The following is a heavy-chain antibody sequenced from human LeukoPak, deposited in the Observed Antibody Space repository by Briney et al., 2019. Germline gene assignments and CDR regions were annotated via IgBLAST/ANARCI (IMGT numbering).Heavy chain of an antibody. J-gene: IGHJ4*02. V-gene: IGHV1-46*01. D-gene: IGHD3-22*01. Sequence: ASVTVSCKASGYTFTIYFVHWVRQAPGQGLEWMGIINPSGGSTSYAQKFQGRVTMTRDTSTSTVYMELSSLRSEDTAVYYCARWGGYYDSSGTFDYWGQGTLVTVSS. CDR3: ARWGGYYDSSGTFDY. CDR1: GYTFTIYF. CDR2: INPSGGST.